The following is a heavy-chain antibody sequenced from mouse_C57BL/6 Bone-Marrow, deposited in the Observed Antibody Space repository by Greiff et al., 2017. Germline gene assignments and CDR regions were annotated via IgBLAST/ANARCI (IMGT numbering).Heavy chain of an antibody. CDR2: IYPGGGST. CDR3: ARPYYSNYWYFDV. CDR1: GYTFTSYW. J-gene: IGHJ1*03. V-gene: IGHV1-55*01. Sequence: QVQLQQSGAELVKPGASVKMSCKASGYTFTSYWITWVKQRPGQGLEWIGAIYPGGGSTNYNEQFKSKATLTVDTSSSTAYQQLSSLTSDDSAVYYCARPYYSNYWYFDVWGTGTTVTVSS. D-gene: IGHD2-5*01.